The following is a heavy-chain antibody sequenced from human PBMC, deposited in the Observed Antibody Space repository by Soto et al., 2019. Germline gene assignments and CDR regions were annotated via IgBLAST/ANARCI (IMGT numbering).Heavy chain of an antibody. V-gene: IGHV3-23*01. CDR3: VKAVYLLDFDY. D-gene: IGHD1-20*01. CDR2: ISGTGGNT. J-gene: IGHJ4*02. CDR1: GLTFSSYA. Sequence: EVQLLESGGGLIQPGGSLRLSCAASGLTFSSYAMTWVRQAPGKGLEWVSTISGTGGNTYYADSVKGRFTISRDNSKNTVYLQMNSLRAEDTAVYYCVKAVYLLDFDYWGQGTLVTVSS.